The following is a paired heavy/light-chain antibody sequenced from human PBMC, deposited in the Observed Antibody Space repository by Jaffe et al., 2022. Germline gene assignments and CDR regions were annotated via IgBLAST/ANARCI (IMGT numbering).Light chain of an antibody. V-gene: IGKV3-20*01. CDR3: QQYGSSPLT. CDR2: GAS. CDR1: QSINSNY. J-gene: IGKJ3*01. Sequence: EIVLTQSPGTLSLSPGEGATLSCRASQSINSNYLAWYQQKPGQAPRLFIYGASNRATGVPERFSGSGSGADFNFTISRLAPEDFAVYYCQQYGSSPLTFGPGTRVDAK.
Heavy chain of an antibody. CDR3: AKDNRFRPYGAGPRYFDY. CDR2: MNYDGTNK. Sequence: QVQLVESGGGVVQPGGSLRLSCAASGFTLNDYGMHWVRQAPGKGLEWVAFMNYDGTNKLYVDSVKGRFTISRDTSKNTLYLQMSSLRADDTAVYYCAKDNRFRPYGAGPRYFDYWGQGTLVTVSS. D-gene: IGHD4-17*01. CDR1: GFTLNDYG. V-gene: IGHV3-30*02. J-gene: IGHJ4*02.